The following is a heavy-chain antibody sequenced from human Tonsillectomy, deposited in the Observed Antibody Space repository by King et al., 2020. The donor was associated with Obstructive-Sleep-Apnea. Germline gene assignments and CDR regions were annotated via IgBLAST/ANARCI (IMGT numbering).Heavy chain of an antibody. CDR2: IHYSGSS. Sequence: QLQESGPGLVKPSETLSLTCTVSGGPISSYYLSWIRQPPGKGMERIGYIHYSGSSNYNPSLKSRATISVHSSKNQFSLKLSSVTAADTAVYYCARQGEPDAFDIWGQGTMVTVSS. D-gene: IGHD1-26*01. J-gene: IGHJ3*02. CDR3: ARQGEPDAFDI. V-gene: IGHV4-59*08. CDR1: GGPISSYY.